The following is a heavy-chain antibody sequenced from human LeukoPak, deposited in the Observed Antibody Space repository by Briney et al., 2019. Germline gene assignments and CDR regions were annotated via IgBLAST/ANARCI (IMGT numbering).Heavy chain of an antibody. V-gene: IGHV3-23*01. CDR2: ISGGGGST. Sequence: QAVGSLRLSCAASGFTFSSYAMSWVRQAPGKGLEWVSAISGGGGSTYYADSVKGRFTISRDNSKNTLYLQMNSLRAEDTAVYYCATPDYGDYFFDYWGQGTLVTVSS. J-gene: IGHJ4*02. CDR3: ATPDYGDYFFDY. CDR1: GFTFSSYA. D-gene: IGHD4-17*01.